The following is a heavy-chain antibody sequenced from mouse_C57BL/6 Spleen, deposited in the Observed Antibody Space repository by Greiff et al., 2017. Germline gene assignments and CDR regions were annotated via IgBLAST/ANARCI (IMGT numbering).Heavy chain of an antibody. J-gene: IGHJ3*01. D-gene: IGHD1-1*01. CDR2: IYPRSGNT. CDR3: AREGLLREAWFAY. CDR1: GYTFTSYG. Sequence: VQLQQSGAELARPGASVKLSCKASGYTFTSYGISWVKQRTGQGLEWIGEIYPRSGNTYSNEKFKGKATLTADKSSSTAYMELRSLTSEDSAVYFCAREGLLREAWFAYWGQGTLVTVSA. V-gene: IGHV1-81*01.